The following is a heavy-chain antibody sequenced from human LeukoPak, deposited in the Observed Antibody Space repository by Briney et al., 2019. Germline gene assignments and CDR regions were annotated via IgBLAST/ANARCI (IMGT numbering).Heavy chain of an antibody. D-gene: IGHD6-19*01. Sequence: SETLSLTCTVSGGSISSSSYYWGWIRQPPGKGLEWIGSIYYRGSTYYNPSLKSRVTMSVDTSKNQFSLKLSSVTAADTAVYYCARHSRIAVAGTGEFDYWGQGTLVTVSS. J-gene: IGHJ4*02. CDR1: GGSISSSSYY. CDR2: IYYRGST. CDR3: ARHSRIAVAGTGEFDY. V-gene: IGHV4-39*01.